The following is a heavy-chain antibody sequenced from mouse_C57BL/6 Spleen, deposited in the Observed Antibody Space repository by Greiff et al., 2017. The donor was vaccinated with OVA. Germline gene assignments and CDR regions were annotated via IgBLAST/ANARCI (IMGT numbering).Heavy chain of an antibody. V-gene: IGHV1-52*01. CDR1: GYTFTSYW. J-gene: IGHJ4*01. CDR3: ARGDYYDAMDY. Sequence: QVQLQQPGAELVRPGSSVKLSCKASGYTFTSYWMQWVKQRPIQGLEWIGNIDPSDSDTHYNQKFKDKATLTVDKSSSTAYMQLSSLTSEDSAVYYCARGDYYDAMDYWGQGTSVTVSS. CDR2: IDPSDSDT.